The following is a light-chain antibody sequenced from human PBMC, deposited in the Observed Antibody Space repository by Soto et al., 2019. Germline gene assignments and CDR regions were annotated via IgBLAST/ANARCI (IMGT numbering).Light chain of an antibody. J-gene: IGLJ1*01. CDR1: TSNIGNHY. CDR3: ATWDDTLRGYV. V-gene: IGLV1-47*01. CDR2: RNN. Sequence: QSLLTQPPSASGTPGQRVSISCSGSTSNIGNHYVFWYQHLPGTAPKLLIFRNNQRPSGVPDRFSGSGSGTSASLAISGLRSEDEADYYCATWDDTLRGYVFGTGTKVTVL.